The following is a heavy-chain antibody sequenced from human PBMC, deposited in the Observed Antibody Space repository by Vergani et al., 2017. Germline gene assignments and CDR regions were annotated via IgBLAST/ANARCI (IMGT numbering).Heavy chain of an antibody. J-gene: IGHJ4*02. D-gene: IGHD5-18*01. Sequence: EVQLVESGGGLVKPGGSLRLSCAASGFTFSSYSMNWVRQAPGEGLEWVSSISSSSSYIYYADSVKGRFTISRDNAKNSLYLQMNSLRAEDTAVYYCARVGRYGNYFDYWGQGTLVTVSS. CDR2: ISSSSSYI. CDR1: GFTFSSYS. V-gene: IGHV3-21*01. CDR3: ARVGRYGNYFDY.